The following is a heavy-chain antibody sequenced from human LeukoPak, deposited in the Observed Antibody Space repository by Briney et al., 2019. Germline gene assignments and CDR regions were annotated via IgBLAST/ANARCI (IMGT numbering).Heavy chain of an antibody. J-gene: IGHJ4*02. CDR2: ISSSSSYI. V-gene: IGHV3-21*01. CDR1: GFTFSSYS. CDR3: ARWEIIAARRGVDY. Sequence: GGSLRLSCAASGFTFSSYSMNWVRQAPGKGLEWVSSISSSSSYIYYADSVQGRFTISRDNAKNSLYLQMNSLRAEDTAVYYCARWEIIAARRGVDYWGQGTLVTVSS. D-gene: IGHD6-6*01.